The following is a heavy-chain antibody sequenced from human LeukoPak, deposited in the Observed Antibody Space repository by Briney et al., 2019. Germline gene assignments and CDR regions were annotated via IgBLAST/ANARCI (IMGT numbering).Heavy chain of an antibody. V-gene: IGHV1-18*01. CDR1: GYTFTSYG. D-gene: IGHD1-14*01. J-gene: IGHJ4*02. CDR2: IIPIFGTA. CDR3: ARGSDRLDY. Sequence: ASVKVSCKASGYTFTSYGISWVRQAPGQGLEWMGGIIPIFGTANYAQKLQGRVTMTTDTSTSTAYMELRSLRSDDTAVYYCARGSDRLDYWGQGTLVTVSS.